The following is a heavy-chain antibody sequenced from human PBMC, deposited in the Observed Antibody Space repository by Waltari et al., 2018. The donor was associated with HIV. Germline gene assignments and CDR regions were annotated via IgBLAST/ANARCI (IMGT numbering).Heavy chain of an antibody. D-gene: IGHD5-12*01. Sequence: QVRLVQSGAEVKKPGSSVKISCKASGDTLRSNAVTWVRQAPGQGLEWMGRIIPVPHPADYAQKFQGRVTITVDRSTATVYVELSSLRSDDTAVYYCARGRGIHLGMDVWGQGTTVTVSS. CDR2: IIPVPHPA. CDR1: GDTLRSNA. J-gene: IGHJ6*02. V-gene: IGHV1-69*04. CDR3: ARGRGIHLGMDV.